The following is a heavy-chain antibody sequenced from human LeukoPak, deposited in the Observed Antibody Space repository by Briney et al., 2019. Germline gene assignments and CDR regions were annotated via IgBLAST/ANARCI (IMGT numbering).Heavy chain of an antibody. CDR3: ASWACSGDCYFDY. CDR1: GGSISSYY. Sequence: SETLSLTCTVSGGSISSYYWGWIRQPPGKGLEWIGSIYYSGSTYYNPSLKSRVTISVDTSKNQFSLKLSSVTAADTAVYYCASWACSGDCYFDYWGQGTLVTVSS. CDR2: IYYSGST. D-gene: IGHD2-21*02. J-gene: IGHJ4*02. V-gene: IGHV4-39*01.